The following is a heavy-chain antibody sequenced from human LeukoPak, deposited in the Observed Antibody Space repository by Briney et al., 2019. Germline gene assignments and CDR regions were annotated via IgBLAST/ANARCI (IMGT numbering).Heavy chain of an antibody. J-gene: IGHJ5*02. CDR1: GFTFRNFA. CDR2: LSHGGTRT. D-gene: IGHD1-26*01. V-gene: IGHV3-23*01. CDR3: AKDIELFMS. Sequence: GGSLRLSCAASGFTFRNFAMSWVRQAPGKGLEWVSGLSHGGTRTFYATSVKGRFTISRDDSNSTLFLQMDNLRVEDTATYYCAKDIELFMSWGQGTLVIVSS.